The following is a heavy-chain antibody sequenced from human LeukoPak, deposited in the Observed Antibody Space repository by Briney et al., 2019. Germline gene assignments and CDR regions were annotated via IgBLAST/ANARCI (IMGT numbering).Heavy chain of an antibody. Sequence: GGSLRLSCAASGFTFSSYEMNWVRQAPGKGLEWVSSISSSSSYIYYADSVKGRFTISRDNAKNSLYLQMNSLRAEDTAVYYCAKQLLRALACWGQGTLVTVSS. D-gene: IGHD1-26*01. V-gene: IGHV3-21*01. J-gene: IGHJ4*02. CDR2: ISSSSSYI. CDR1: GFTFSSYE. CDR3: AKQLLRALAC.